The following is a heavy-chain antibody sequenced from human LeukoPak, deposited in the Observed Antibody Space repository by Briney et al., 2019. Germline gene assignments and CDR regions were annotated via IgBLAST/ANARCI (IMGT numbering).Heavy chain of an antibody. J-gene: IGHJ1*01. D-gene: IGHD6-19*01. Sequence: ASVKVSCKASGYTFASYGISWVRQAPGQGLEWMGWISAYNGNTDYAQKLQGRVIMTTDTSTSTAYMDLRSLRSDDTAVYYCARDPATAVAGKGYFQHWGQGTLVTVSS. CDR2: ISAYNGNT. CDR3: ARDPATAVAGKGYFQH. CDR1: GYTFASYG. V-gene: IGHV1-18*01.